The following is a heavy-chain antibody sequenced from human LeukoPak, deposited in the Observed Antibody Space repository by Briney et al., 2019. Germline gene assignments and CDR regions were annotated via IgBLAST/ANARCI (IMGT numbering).Heavy chain of an antibody. V-gene: IGHV4-4*02. CDR1: GGSISSRNW. Sequence: PSETLSLTCAVSGGSISSRNWWSWVRQPPGKGLEWIGEIYHSGSTNYNPSLKTRVTISVDKSKNQFSLKLSSVTAADTAVYYCARAIVYGSGSYRGFDYWGQGTLVTVSS. CDR2: IYHSGST. CDR3: ARAIVYGSGSYRGFDY. D-gene: IGHD3-10*01. J-gene: IGHJ4*02.